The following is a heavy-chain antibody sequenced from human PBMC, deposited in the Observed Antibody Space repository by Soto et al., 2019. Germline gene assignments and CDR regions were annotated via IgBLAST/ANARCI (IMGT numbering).Heavy chain of an antibody. CDR3: TRAGYSGYDWGFDY. D-gene: IGHD5-12*01. CDR1: GFTFGDYA. Sequence: GGSLRLSCTASGFTFGDYAMSWFRQAPGKGLEWVGFIRSKAYGGTTEYAASVKGRFTISRDDSKSIAYLQMNSLKTEDTAVYYCTRAGYSGYDWGFDYWGQGTLVTVSS. V-gene: IGHV3-49*03. J-gene: IGHJ4*02. CDR2: IRSKAYGGTT.